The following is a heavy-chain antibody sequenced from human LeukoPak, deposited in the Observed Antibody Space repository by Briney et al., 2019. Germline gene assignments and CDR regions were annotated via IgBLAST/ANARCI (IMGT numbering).Heavy chain of an antibody. CDR2: IYHSGST. V-gene: IGHV4-38-2*02. Sequence: SETLSLTCAVSGYSISSGYYWGWIRQPPGKGLEWIGSIYHSGSTYYNPSLKSRVTISVDTSKNQFSLKLSSWTAADTAVYYCARDRSYSGSYGMDVWGKGTTVTVSS. J-gene: IGHJ6*04. D-gene: IGHD3-10*01. CDR1: GYSISSGYY. CDR3: ARDRSYSGSYGMDV.